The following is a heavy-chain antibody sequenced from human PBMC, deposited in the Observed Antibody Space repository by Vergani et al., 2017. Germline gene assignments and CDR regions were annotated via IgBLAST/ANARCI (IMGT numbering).Heavy chain of an antibody. J-gene: IGHJ5*01. Sequence: QVQLVESGGGVVQPGRSLRLSCAASGFTFNQYGMHWVRQAPGKGLEWVAVTWYDGNNKHYADSVKGRFTISRDNSKSTMYLQINSLRDEDTGVYYCARDLRLLYNRFDPWGQGTLVTVSS. CDR1: GFTFNQYG. V-gene: IGHV3-33*01. CDR2: TWYDGNNK. CDR3: ARDLRLLYNRFDP. D-gene: IGHD1-14*01.